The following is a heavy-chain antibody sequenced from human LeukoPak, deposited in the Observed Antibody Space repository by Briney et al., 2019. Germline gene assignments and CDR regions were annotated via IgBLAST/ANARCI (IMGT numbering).Heavy chain of an antibody. J-gene: IGHJ4*02. D-gene: IGHD3-22*01. Sequence: SETLSLTCTVSGGSISSYYWSWIRQPAGKGLEWIGRIYTSGSTNYNPSLKSRVTMSVDTSKSQFSLKLSSVTAADTAVYYCARSTYDSSGYYYFDYWGQGTLVTVSS. CDR1: GGSISSYY. CDR2: IYTSGST. CDR3: ARSTYDSSGYYYFDY. V-gene: IGHV4-4*07.